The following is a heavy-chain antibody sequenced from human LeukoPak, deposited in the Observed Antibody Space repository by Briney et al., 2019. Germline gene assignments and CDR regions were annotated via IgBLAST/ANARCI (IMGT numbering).Heavy chain of an antibody. V-gene: IGHV3-21*01. CDR3: ARESELRINWFDP. D-gene: IGHD1-26*01. CDR1: GFTFSSYN. Sequence: GGSLRLSCAASGFTFSSYNMNWVRQAPGKGLEWVSSISSSSSYIYYADSVKGRFTISRDNAKNSLYLQMNSLRAEDTAVYYCARESELRINWFDPWGQGTLVTVSS. J-gene: IGHJ5*02. CDR2: ISSSSSYI.